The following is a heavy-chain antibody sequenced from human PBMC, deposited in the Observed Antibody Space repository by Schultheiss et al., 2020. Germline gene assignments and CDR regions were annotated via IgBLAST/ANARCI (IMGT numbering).Heavy chain of an antibody. J-gene: IGHJ4*02. V-gene: IGHV3-23*01. D-gene: IGHD3-10*01. Sequence: GESLKIFCAASGFTFSSYAMSWVRQAPGKGLEWVSAISGSGGSTYYADSVKGRFTISRDNSKNTLYLQMNSLRAEDTAVYYCATCHYYGSGADFDYWGQGTLVTVSS. CDR2: ISGSGGST. CDR1: GFTFSSYA. CDR3: ATCHYYGSGADFDY.